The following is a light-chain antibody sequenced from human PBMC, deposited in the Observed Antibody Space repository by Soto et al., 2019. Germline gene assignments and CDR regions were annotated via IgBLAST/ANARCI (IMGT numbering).Light chain of an antibody. Sequence: QSVLTQPASVSGSHGQSITISCTGTSSDVGGYNYVSWYQQHPGKAPKLMIYDVSNRPSGVSNRFSGSKSGNTASLTISGLQSEDEADYYCSSYISSSTVVFGGGTKLTVL. CDR1: SSDVGGYNY. CDR3: SSYISSSTVV. J-gene: IGLJ2*01. CDR2: DVS. V-gene: IGLV2-14*01.